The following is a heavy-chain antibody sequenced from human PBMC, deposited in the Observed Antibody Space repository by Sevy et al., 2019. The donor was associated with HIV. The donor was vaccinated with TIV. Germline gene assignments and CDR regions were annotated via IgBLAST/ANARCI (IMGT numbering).Heavy chain of an antibody. V-gene: IGHV3-30-3*01. CDR1: GFTFSSYA. CDR3: ARDWDYGDYPKYYYYYYMDV. Sequence: GGSLRLSCAASGFTFSSYAMHWVRQAPGKGLEWVAVISYDGSNKYYAESVKGRFTISRDNSKNTLYLKMNSLRAEDTAVYYCARDWDYGDYPKYYYYYYMDVWGKGTTVTVSS. CDR2: ISYDGSNK. D-gene: IGHD4-17*01. J-gene: IGHJ6*03.